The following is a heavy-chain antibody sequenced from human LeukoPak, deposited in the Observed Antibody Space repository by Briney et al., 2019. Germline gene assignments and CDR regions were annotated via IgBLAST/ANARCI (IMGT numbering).Heavy chain of an antibody. J-gene: IGHJ4*02. D-gene: IGHD6-19*01. Sequence: SETLSLTCAVYGGSFSGYYWSWIRQPAGKGLEWIGRIYTSGSTNYNPSLKSRVTMSVDTSKNQFSLKLSSVTAADTAVYYRARDKGGWPDYWGQGTLVTVSS. V-gene: IGHV4-4*07. CDR2: IYTSGST. CDR1: GGSFSGYY. CDR3: ARDKGGWPDY.